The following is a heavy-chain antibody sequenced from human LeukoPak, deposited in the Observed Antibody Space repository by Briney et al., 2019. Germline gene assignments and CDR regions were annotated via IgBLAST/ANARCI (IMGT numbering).Heavy chain of an antibody. J-gene: IGHJ4*02. CDR3: VRDGSGNDY. D-gene: IGHD6-19*01. CDR1: RFTFSNYW. Sequence: PGGSLRLSCAASRFTFSNYWMSWVRQPAGKGLEWVANINQGGSEKYYLNSVKDRFTISRDNAKNSLYLQMNSLRADDTAIYYCVRDGSGNDYWGQGTLVTVSS. CDR2: INQGGSEK. V-gene: IGHV3-7*05.